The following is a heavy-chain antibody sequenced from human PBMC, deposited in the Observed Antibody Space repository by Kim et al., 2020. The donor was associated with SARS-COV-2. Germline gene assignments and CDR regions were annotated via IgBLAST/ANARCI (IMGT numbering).Heavy chain of an antibody. CDR1: GFTFSSYG. D-gene: IGHD7-27*01. CDR3: AGIFNPSGLGGWFGFKTGGEYFQH. J-gene: IGHJ1*01. Sequence: GGSLRLSCAASGFTFSSYGMHWVRQAPGKGLEWVAVISYDGSNKYYADSVKGRFTISRDNSKNTLYLQMNSLRAEDTAVYYCAGIFNPSGLGGWFGFKTGGEYFQHWGQGTLVTVSS. V-gene: IGHV3-33*05. CDR2: ISYDGSNK.